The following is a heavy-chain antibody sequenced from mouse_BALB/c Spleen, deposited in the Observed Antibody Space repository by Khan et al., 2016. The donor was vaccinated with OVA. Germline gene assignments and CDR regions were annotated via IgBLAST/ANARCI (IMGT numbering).Heavy chain of an antibody. CDR3: ARSNYCGSGLYAMDC. CDR1: GYTFTSYW. D-gene: IGHD1-1*01. CDR2: IAPGSGSS. Sequence: DLVKPGASVKLSCKASGYTFTSYWINWTKQRPGQGLEWIGHIAPGSGSSYYNEIFKNKATLTVDKSSSTAYIQLSSLSSEDSAVYFCARSNYCGSGLYAMDCWSQGTSVTVSS. V-gene: IGHV1S41*01. J-gene: IGHJ4*01.